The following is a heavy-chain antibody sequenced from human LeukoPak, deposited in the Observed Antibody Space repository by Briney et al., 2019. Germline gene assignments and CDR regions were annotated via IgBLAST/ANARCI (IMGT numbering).Heavy chain of an antibody. J-gene: IGHJ4*02. D-gene: IGHD5-12*01. Sequence: ASVKVSCKASGYTFTSYDINWVRQATGQGPEWMGWMNPNSGNTGYAQSFQGRVTLTRNASISTAYMELSSLRSDDTAVYYCAIRTHVDIVPTLGERVKRGLDYLGQGTLLTVSS. CDR2: MNPNSGNT. V-gene: IGHV1-8*01. CDR1: GYTFTSYD. CDR3: AIRTHVDIVPTLGERVKRGLDY.